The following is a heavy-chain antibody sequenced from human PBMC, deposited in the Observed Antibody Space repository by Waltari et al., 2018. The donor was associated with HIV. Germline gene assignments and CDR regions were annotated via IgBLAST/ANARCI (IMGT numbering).Heavy chain of an antibody. CDR2: IYYSGST. CDR1: GCSISSSSYY. J-gene: IGHJ4*02. D-gene: IGHD3-22*01. CDR3: ARHSLTYYYDSSGYSVAFDY. Sequence: QLQLQESGPGLVKPSETLSLTCPVSGCSISSSSYYWGWLRQPPGKGLEWMGSIYYSGSTYYNPSLKSRVTISVDTSKNQFSLKLSSVTAADTAVYYCARHSLTYYYDSSGYSVAFDYWGQGTLVTVSS. V-gene: IGHV4-39*01.